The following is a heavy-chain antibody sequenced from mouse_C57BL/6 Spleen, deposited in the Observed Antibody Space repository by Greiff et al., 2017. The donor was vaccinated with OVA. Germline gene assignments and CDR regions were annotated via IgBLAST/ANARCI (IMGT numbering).Heavy chain of an antibody. Sequence: QVQLKESGAELARPGASVKMSCKASGYTFTSYTMHWVKQRPGQGLEWIGYINPRSGYTKYNQKFKDKATLTADKSSSTAYMQLSSLTSEDSAVYYCARRGLRRNWYFDVWGTGTTVTVSS. D-gene: IGHD2-4*01. V-gene: IGHV1-4*01. CDR3: ARRGLRRNWYFDV. CDR2: INPRSGYT. CDR1: GYTFTSYT. J-gene: IGHJ1*03.